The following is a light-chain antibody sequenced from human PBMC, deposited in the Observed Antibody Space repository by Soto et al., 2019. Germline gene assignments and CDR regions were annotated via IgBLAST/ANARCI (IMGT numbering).Light chain of an antibody. J-gene: IGKJ5*01. CDR2: GAS. V-gene: IGKV1-33*01. CDR3: QQYDNPPPST. Sequence: DIQMTQSPSSLSASVGDRVTITCQASQDINNYLNWYQQKPGKAPKLLIYGASNLETGVPSRFSGRGSVTDVTFTISSLQPEDIATYYCQQYDNPPPSTVGQGTRLEIK. CDR1: QDINNY.